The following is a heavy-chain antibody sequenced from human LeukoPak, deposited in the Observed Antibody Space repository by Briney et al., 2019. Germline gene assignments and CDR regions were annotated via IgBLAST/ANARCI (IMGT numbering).Heavy chain of an antibody. J-gene: IGHJ4*02. CDR3: ARVPGYSYGYGDY. D-gene: IGHD5-18*01. V-gene: IGHV3-21*01. Sequence: GGSLRLSCAASGFTFSSYSMNWVRQAPGKGLEWVSSISSSSSYIYYADSVKGRFTISRDNAKNSLYLQMNSLRAEDTAVYYCARVPGYSYGYGDYWGQGTLVTVSS. CDR2: ISSSSSYI. CDR1: GFTFSSYS.